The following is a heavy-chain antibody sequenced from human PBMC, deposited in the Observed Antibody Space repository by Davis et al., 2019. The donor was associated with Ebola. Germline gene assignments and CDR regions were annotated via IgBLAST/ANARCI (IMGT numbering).Heavy chain of an antibody. CDR3: AKDLPRYDDFWSGYLDV. CDR1: GFTVSSNY. V-gene: IGHV3-23*01. J-gene: IGHJ6*03. CDR2: ISASGADI. Sequence: GESLKIPCAASGFTVSSNYMRWVRQAPGKGLEWVSGISASGADIKYADSVRGRFTISRDTSKNTLYLQMNSLRAEDTAVYFCAKDLPRYDDFWSGYLDVWGKGTAVTVSS. D-gene: IGHD3-3*01.